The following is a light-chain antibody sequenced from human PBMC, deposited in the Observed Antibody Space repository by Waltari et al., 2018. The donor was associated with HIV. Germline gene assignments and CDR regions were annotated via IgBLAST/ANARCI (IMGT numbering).Light chain of an antibody. CDR3: QQRSNLIT. J-gene: IGKJ5*01. CDR2: DAS. Sequence: EIVLTQSPATLSLSPGDRATLSCRASQSVSSYLAWYQQKPGQAPRLLISDASNRATGIPARFSGSGSGTDFTLTISSLEPEDFAVYYCQQRSNLITFGQGTRLEIK. CDR1: QSVSSY. V-gene: IGKV3-11*01.